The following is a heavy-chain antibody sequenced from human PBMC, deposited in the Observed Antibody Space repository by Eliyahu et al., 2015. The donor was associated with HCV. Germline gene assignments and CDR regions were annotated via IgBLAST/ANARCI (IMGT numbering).Heavy chain of an antibody. D-gene: IGHD1-26*01. CDR3: ARHGPSSGSYPKNYYYGMDV. CDR2: IYPGDSDT. V-gene: IGHV5-51*01. J-gene: IGHJ6*02. Sequence: EVQLVQSGAEVKKPGESLKISCKGSGXXFXSYWIGWVRQMPGKGLEWMGIIYPGDSDTXYSPSFQGQVTISADXSISTAYLQWSSLKASDTAMYYCARHGPSSGSYPKNYYYGMDVWGQGTTVTVSS. CDR1: GXXFXSYW.